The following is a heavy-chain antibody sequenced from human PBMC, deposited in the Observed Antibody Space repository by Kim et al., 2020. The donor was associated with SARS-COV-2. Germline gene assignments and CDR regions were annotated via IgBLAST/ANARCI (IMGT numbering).Heavy chain of an antibody. V-gene: IGHV3-48*02. Sequence: SVKDRFTIYRDNAKNSLYLQMNSLRDEDTAVYYCARDTDSWNYGRFAFDYWGQGTLVTVSS. D-gene: IGHD1-7*01. J-gene: IGHJ4*02. CDR3: ARDTDSWNYGRFAFDY.